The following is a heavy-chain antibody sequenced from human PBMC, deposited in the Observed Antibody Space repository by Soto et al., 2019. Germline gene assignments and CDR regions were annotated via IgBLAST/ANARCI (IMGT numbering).Heavy chain of an antibody. Sequence: SETLSLSCTVSNGSISSSVYYWGWVRQPPGKGLEWIGSLHYGGTTYYNPSLKNRVTISVDTSENHLSLKLTSVTAADTAVYYCARLTDRGEKAPDSFDFWGQGTMVTVSS. CDR1: NGSISSSVYY. CDR2: LHYGGTT. D-gene: IGHD3-16*02. V-gene: IGHV4-39*02. J-gene: IGHJ3*01. CDR3: ARLTDRGEKAPDSFDF.